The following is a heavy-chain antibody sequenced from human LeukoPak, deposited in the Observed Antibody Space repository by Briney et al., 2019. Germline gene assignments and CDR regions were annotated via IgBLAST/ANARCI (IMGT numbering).Heavy chain of an antibody. J-gene: IGHJ4*02. Sequence: GGSLRLSCAASGFTFSSCTMNWIRQAPGKGLEWVSVISDSCDRTHYADSVNGRFTVYRDNSKNTLYLQMNRLRAEDTDVYYFATLPGGDLPPDCWGQGTLVTVSS. CDR3: ATLPGGDLPPDC. V-gene: IGHV3-23*01. D-gene: IGHD3-16*01. CDR2: ISDSCDRT. CDR1: GFTFSSCT.